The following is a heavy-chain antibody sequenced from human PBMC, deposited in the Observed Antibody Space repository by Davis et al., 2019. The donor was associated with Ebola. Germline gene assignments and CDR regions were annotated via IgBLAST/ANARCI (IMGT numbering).Heavy chain of an antibody. V-gene: IGHV4-34*01. CDR2: INHSGST. D-gene: IGHD3/OR15-3a*01. J-gene: IGHJ4*02. CDR3: ARARFLDYYFDY. CDR1: GGSISSYY. Sequence: PSETLSLTCTVSGGSISSYYWSWIRQPPGKGLEWIGEINHSGSTNYNPSLKSRVTISVDTSKNQFSLKLSSVTAADTAVYYCARARFLDYYFDYWGQGTLVTVSS.